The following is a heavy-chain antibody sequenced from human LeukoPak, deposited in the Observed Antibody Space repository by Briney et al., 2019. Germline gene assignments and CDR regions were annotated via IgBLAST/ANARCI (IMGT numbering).Heavy chain of an antibody. CDR2: ISGSGRST. CDR1: GFTVSTYA. D-gene: IGHD3-9*01. V-gene: IGHV3-23*01. J-gene: IGHJ4*02. Sequence: GGSLRLSCAASGFTVSTYAMSWVRQAPGKGLEWVSAISGSGRSTYYADSVKGRFTISRDISKNTLYLQMNSLRAEDTAVYYCAKETYDILTGSFDYWGQGTLVTVS. CDR3: AKETYDILTGSFDY.